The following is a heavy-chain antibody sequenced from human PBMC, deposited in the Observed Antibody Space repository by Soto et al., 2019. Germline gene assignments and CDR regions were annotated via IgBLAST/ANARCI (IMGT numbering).Heavy chain of an antibody. CDR1: GYTFTDYY. CDR2: INPNSGGT. Sequence: ASVKVSCKASGYTFTDYYIHWVRQAPGQGLDWMGLINPNSGGTKFAQQFQGRVTMTRDTSISTAYMELSRLRFDDTAVYYCARDWYYFDSSGYSKPVYYHYYGPDVWGQGTTVTVSS. J-gene: IGHJ6*02. D-gene: IGHD3-22*01. V-gene: IGHV1-2*02. CDR3: ARDWYYFDSSGYSKPVYYHYYGPDV.